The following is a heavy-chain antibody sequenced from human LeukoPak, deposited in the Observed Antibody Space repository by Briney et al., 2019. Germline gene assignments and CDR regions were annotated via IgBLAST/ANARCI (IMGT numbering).Heavy chain of an antibody. CDR2: ISGSGVST. CDR3: ARGSSGWFDDNWFDP. J-gene: IGHJ5*02. D-gene: IGHD6-19*01. CDR1: GFTFSIYT. Sequence: GGSLRLSCAASGFTFSIYTMNWVRQAPGKGLEWVSAISGSGVSTYYADSVKGRFTISRDNSKNTLFLQMNSLRAEDTAVYSCARGSSGWFDDNWFDPWGQGTLVTVSS. V-gene: IGHV3-23*01.